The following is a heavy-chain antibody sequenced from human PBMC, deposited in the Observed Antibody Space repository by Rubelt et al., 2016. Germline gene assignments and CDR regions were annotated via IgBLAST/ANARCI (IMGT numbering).Heavy chain of an antibody. V-gene: IGHV4-30-4*07. Sequence: QVQLQESGPGLVKPSETLSLTCAVSGGSISSGGYSWSWIRQPPGKGLEWIAYIYYSGTTYCNPSLKSRVTMSLDTSKNQYPRRLTLVTATDPAVYYCARHSYSSWYFDDWGQGTLVTVSS. CDR1: GGSISSGGYS. D-gene: IGHD1-26*01. J-gene: IGHJ4*02. CDR2: IYYSGTT. CDR3: ARHSYSSWYFDD.